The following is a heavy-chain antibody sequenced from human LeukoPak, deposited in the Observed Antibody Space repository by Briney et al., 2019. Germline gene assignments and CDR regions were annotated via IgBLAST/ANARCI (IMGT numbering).Heavy chain of an antibody. CDR2: ISVYNGNT. J-gene: IGHJ4*02. CDR1: GYTFTSYG. CDR3: AATRSGHYYFDY. V-gene: IGHV1-18*01. Sequence: GASVKVSCKASGYTFTSYGISWVRQAPGQGLEWMGWISVYNGNTNYAQKLQGRVTLTTDISTSTAYMELRSLRSDDTAVYYCAATRSGHYYFDYWGQGTLVTVSS. D-gene: IGHD2-21*02.